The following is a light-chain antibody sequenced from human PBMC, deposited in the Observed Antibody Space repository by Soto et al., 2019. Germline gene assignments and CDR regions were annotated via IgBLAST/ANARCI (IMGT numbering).Light chain of an antibody. CDR1: QSVSSN. CDR3: QQYNRWPPWT. V-gene: IGKV3-15*01. J-gene: IGKJ1*01. Sequence: EIMMTQSPATLSVSPGERATLSCRASQSVSSNLAWYQQKPGQAPRLLIYGASTRATGVPARFSGSGSGTELTLTISSLQSEDFAVYYCQQYNRWPPWTFGQGTKVEIK. CDR2: GAS.